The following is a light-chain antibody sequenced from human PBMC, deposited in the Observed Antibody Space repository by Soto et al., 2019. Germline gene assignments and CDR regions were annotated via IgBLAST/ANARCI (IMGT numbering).Light chain of an antibody. CDR2: DVS. CDR3: CSYAGSPRYV. J-gene: IGLJ1*01. V-gene: IGLV2-11*01. CDR1: SSDVGGYNY. Sequence: QSALTQPRSVSGSPGQSVTISCTGNSSDVGGYNYVSWYQQHPGKAPKVMIYDVSERPSGVPDRFSGSKSGNTASLTISGLQAEDEADYYCCSYAGSPRYVLGTGTQLTVL.